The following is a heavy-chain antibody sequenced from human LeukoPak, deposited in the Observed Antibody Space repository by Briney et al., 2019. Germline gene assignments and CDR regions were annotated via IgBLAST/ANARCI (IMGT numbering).Heavy chain of an antibody. Sequence: SVKVSCKASGGTFSSYAISWVRQAPGQGLEWMGGIIPIFGTANYAQKLQGRVTMTTDTSTSTAYMELRSLRSDDTAVYYCGVVVVPAAMDPWGQGTLVTVSS. CDR3: GVVVVPAAMDP. V-gene: IGHV1-69*05. CDR1: GGTFSSYA. D-gene: IGHD2-2*01. CDR2: IIPIFGTA. J-gene: IGHJ5*02.